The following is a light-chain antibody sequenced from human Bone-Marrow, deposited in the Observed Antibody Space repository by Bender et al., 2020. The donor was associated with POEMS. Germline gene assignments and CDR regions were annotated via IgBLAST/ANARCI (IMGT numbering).Light chain of an antibody. CDR1: SSDVGNYNL. J-gene: IGLJ1*01. CDR3: SSYTSTNTLV. V-gene: IGLV2-14*02. Sequence: QSALTQPASVSGSPGQSITISCTGSSSDVGNYNLVSWYQQHPGKAPKLMIFDVTYRPSGVSTRFTGSRSGNTASLTISGLQTDDEADYYCSSYTSTNTLVFGTGTKVTVL. CDR2: DVT.